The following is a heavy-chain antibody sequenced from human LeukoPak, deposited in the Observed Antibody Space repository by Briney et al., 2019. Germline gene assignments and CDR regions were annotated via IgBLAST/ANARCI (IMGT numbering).Heavy chain of an antibody. CDR3: ARDSLYGDYFDY. J-gene: IGHJ4*02. D-gene: IGHD4-17*01. V-gene: IGHV3-11*05. CDR2: ISSSSSYT. CDR1: GFTFSDYY. Sequence: GGSLRLSCAASGFTFSDYYMSWIRQAPGKGLEWVSYISSSSSYTNYADSVKGRFTISRDNSKNTLYLQMNSLRAEDTAVYYCARDSLYGDYFDYWGQGTLVTVSS.